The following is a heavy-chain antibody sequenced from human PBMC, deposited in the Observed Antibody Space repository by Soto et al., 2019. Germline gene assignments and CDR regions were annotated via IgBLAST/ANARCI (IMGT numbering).Heavy chain of an antibody. V-gene: IGHV1-69*02. Sequence: QVQLVQSGAEVKKPGSSVKVSCKASGGTFSSYTISWVRQAPGQGLEWMGRIIPILGIANYAQKFQGRVTITADTSTSTAYMELSSLISEDTAVYYCVGRYFDTSTVDVWGKGTTVTVSS. J-gene: IGHJ6*04. D-gene: IGHD3-9*01. CDR2: IIPILGIA. CDR3: VGRYFDTSTVDV. CDR1: GGTFSSYT.